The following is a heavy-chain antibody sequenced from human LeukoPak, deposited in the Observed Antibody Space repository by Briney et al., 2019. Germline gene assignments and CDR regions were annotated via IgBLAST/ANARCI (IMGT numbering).Heavy chain of an antibody. V-gene: IGHV3-23*01. CDR3: AKDDVRVLGPSDAFDI. CDR1: GFTFSSYA. Sequence: GGSLRLSCAASGFTFSSYAMSWVRQAPGKGLEWVSAISGSGGSTYYADSVKGRFTISRDNSKNTLYLQMNSLRAEDTAVYYCAKDDVRVLGPSDAFDIWGQGTMVTVSS. D-gene: IGHD1-1*01. CDR2: ISGSGGST. J-gene: IGHJ3*02.